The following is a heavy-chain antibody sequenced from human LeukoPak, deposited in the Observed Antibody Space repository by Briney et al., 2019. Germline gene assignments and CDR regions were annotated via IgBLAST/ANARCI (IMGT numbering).Heavy chain of an antibody. D-gene: IGHD3-9*01. CDR3: AGSRDSHWLSNYYYYYYMDV. Sequence: SETLSLTCTVSGGSISSSSYYWGWIRQPPGKGLEWIGSIYYSGSTYYNPSLKSRVTISVDTSKNQFSLKLSSVTAADTAVYYCAGSRDSHWLSNYYYYYYMDVWGKGTTVTISS. CDR2: IYYSGST. CDR1: GGSISSSSYY. V-gene: IGHV4-39*01. J-gene: IGHJ6*03.